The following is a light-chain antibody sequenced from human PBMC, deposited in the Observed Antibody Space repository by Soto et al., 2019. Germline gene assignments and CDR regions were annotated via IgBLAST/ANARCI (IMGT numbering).Light chain of an antibody. CDR1: GRDIGAYNY. J-gene: IGLJ1*01. CDR2: EVE. CDR3: SSYTGSTNYV. V-gene: IGLV2-14*01. Sequence: QSVLTQPASVSGSPGQSITISCTGSGRDIGAYNYVSWYQQHPGKAPKLIIYEVENRPSGVSNRFSGSKSGNTASLTISGLQAEDEADYYCSSYTGSTNYVFGTGTKVTVL.